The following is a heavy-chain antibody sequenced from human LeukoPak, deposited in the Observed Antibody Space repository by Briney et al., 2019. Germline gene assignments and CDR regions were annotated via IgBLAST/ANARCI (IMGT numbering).Heavy chain of an antibody. V-gene: IGHV4-59*01. J-gene: IGHJ4*02. D-gene: IGHD6-19*01. CDR3: ARGGWTQDS. Sequence: GSLRLSCAASGFTFSSYWMSWIRQPPGKGLEWIGYIFYSGSTNYNPSLKSRLTISVDTSKNQFSLKLSSVTAADTAVYYCARGGWTQDSWGQGTLVTVSS. CDR2: IFYSGST. CDR1: GFTFSSYW.